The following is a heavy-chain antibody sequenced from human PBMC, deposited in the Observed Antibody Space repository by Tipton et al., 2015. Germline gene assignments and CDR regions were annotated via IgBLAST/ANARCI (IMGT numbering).Heavy chain of an antibody. D-gene: IGHD3-3*01. J-gene: IGHJ4*02. V-gene: IGHV3-33*08. CDR1: GFTFDDYG. Sequence: SLRLSCAASGFTFDDYGMSWVRQAPGKGLEWVAVIWPDGSERYYEESVKGRFTISRDNSKNTLYLQMNSLRGDDTALYYCARDTGTAATFFEKWGQGTLVSVSS. CDR3: ARDTGTAATFFEK. CDR2: IWPDGSER.